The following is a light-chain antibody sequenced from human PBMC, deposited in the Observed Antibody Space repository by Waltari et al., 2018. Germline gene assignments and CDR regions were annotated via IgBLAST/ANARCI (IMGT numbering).Light chain of an antibody. CDR3: QSYDSSLSGVI. J-gene: IGLJ2*01. CDR2: GNN. CDR1: SSNTGAGYD. Sequence: QSVLTQPPSVSGAPGQRVTISCTGGSSNTGAGYDVHWYQQLRGAAPKLLIYGNNNRPSGVPDRFSGSKSGPSASLAIPGLQAEDEADYYCQSYDSSLSGVIFGGGTKLTVL. V-gene: IGLV1-40*01.